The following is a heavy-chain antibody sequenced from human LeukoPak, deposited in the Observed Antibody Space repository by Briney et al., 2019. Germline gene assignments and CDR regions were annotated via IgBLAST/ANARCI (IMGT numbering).Heavy chain of an antibody. V-gene: IGHV1-18*01. CDR1: GYTFTSYG. Sequence: ASVKVSCKASGYTFTSYGISWVRQAPGQGLEWMGWISAYNGNTNYAQKLQGRVTMTTDTSTSTAYMELRSLRSDDTAVYYCARSHFFDYSNYYYYMDVWGKGTTVTVSS. J-gene: IGHJ6*03. CDR2: ISAYNGNT. D-gene: IGHD4-11*01. CDR3: ARSHFFDYSNYYYYMDV.